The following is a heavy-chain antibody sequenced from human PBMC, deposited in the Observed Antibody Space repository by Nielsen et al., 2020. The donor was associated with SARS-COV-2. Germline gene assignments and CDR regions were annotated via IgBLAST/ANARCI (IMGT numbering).Heavy chain of an antibody. Sequence: GESLKISCAASGFTFSDYYMSWLRQAPGKGLECVSYISPGGVTIYYGDSVRGRFTVSRDNAKNSLYLQMNSLRAEDTALYYCARRTPSMSWGAFHLWGQGTMVTVSS. CDR2: ISPGGVTI. CDR1: GFTFSDYY. J-gene: IGHJ3*01. CDR3: ARRTPSMSWGAFHL. D-gene: IGHD2/OR15-2a*01. V-gene: IGHV3-11*04.